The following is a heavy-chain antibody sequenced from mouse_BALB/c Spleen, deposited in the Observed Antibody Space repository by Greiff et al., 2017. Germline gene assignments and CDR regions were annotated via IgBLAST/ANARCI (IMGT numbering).Heavy chain of an antibody. CDR3: ARDDGYYDYYAMDY. CDR1: GFTFSSYG. V-gene: IGHV5-6-3*01. J-gene: IGHJ4*01. Sequence: EVKLMESGGGLVQPGGSLKLSCAASGFTFSSYGMSWVRQTPDKRLELVATINSNGGSTYYPDSVKGRFTISRDNAKNTLYLQMSSLKSEDTAMYYCARDDGYYDYYAMDYWGQGTSVTVSS. D-gene: IGHD2-3*01. CDR2: INSNGGST.